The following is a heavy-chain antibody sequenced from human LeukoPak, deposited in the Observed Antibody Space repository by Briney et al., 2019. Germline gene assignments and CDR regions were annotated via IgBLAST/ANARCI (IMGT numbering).Heavy chain of an antibody. CDR1: GGSISSYY. Sequence: SETLSLTCTVSGGSISSYYWSWIRQPPGKGLEWIGYIYYSGSTNYNPSLKSRVTISVDTSKNQFSLKLSSVTAADTAVYYCARLVWIAAAGPYFDYWGQGTLVTVSS. CDR2: IYYSGST. CDR3: ARLVWIAAAGPYFDY. D-gene: IGHD6-25*01. J-gene: IGHJ4*02. V-gene: IGHV4-59*01.